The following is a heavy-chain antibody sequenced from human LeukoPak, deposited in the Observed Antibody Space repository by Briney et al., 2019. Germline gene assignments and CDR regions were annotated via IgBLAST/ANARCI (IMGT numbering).Heavy chain of an antibody. CDR1: GFTFSSYG. V-gene: IGHV3-30*18. J-gene: IGHJ4*02. D-gene: IGHD6-13*01. CDR2: IWYGGSNK. CDR3: AKGSSSWYLDY. Sequence: PGRSLRLSCAASGFTFSSYGMHWVRQAPGKGLEWVAVIWYGGSNKYYADSVKGRFTISRDNSKNTLYLQMNSLRAEDTAVYYRAKGSSSWYLDYWGQGTLVTVSS.